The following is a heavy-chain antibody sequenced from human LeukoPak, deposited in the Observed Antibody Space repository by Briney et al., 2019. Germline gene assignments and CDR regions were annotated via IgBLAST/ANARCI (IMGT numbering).Heavy chain of an antibody. V-gene: IGHV1-18*01. J-gene: IGHJ4*02. D-gene: IGHD2-15*01. CDR1: GYTFSSYG. CDR3: AREGVRGSAPGY. Sequence: ASVKVSRKASGYTFSSYGISRVRQAPGQGLEWMGWISAYNGNTNYAQKLQGRVTMTTDTSTSTANMELRSLRSDDTAVYYCAREGVRGSAPGYWGQGTLVTVSS. CDR2: ISAYNGNT.